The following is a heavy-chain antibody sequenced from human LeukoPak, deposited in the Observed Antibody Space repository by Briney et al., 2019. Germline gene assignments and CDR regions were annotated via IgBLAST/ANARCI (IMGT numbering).Heavy chain of an antibody. CDR2: IYYSGST. J-gene: IGHJ4*02. D-gene: IGHD3-22*01. V-gene: IGHV4-39*01. CDR1: GGSISNSRYY. CDR3: ASPPSYYDSSGSTAYY. Sequence: PSETLSLTCTVSGGSISNSRYYWGWIRQPPGKGLEWIGRIYYSGSTYYNPSLKSRGTISVDTSKNQFSLKLNSVTAADTAMYYCASPPSYYDSSGSTAYYWGQGTLVTVSS.